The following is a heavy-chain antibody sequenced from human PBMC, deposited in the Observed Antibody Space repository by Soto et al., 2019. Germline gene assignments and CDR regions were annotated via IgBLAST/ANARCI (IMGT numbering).Heavy chain of an antibody. CDR3: ATGYCSSTSCYTSDFDY. D-gene: IGHD2-2*02. V-gene: IGHV3-30-3*01. J-gene: IGHJ4*02. CDR1: GFTFSSYA. Sequence: GGSLRLSCAASGFTFSSYAMHWVRQAPGKGLERVAVISYDGSNKYYADSVKGRFTISRDNSKNTLYLQMNSLRAEDTAVYYCATGYCSSTSCYTSDFDYWGQGTLVTVSS. CDR2: ISYDGSNK.